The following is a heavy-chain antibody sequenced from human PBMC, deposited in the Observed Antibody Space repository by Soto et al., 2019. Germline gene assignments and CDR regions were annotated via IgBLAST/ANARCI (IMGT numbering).Heavy chain of an antibody. D-gene: IGHD2-2*01. V-gene: IGHV3-53*01. CDR3: AGEVFCSSASCQVRYGMDV. CDR1: GFTVSSHY. CDR2: INSGGST. J-gene: IGHJ6*02. Sequence: PGGSLRLSCAPSGFTVSSHYMSWVRQAPGKGREWVSVINSGGSTYYADSVKGRFTISRDHSRNTLYLQMNSLRVEDTAVYYCAGEVFCSSASCQVRYGMDVWGQGTTVTVSS.